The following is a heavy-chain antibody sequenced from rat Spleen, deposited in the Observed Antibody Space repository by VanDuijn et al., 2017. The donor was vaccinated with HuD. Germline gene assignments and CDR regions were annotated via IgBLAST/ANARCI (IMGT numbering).Heavy chain of an antibody. CDR1: GFTFSNYD. D-gene: IGHD1-4*01. Sequence: EVQLVESGGGLVQPGRSMKLSCAASGFTFSNYDMAWVRQAPTKGLEWVASISSEGRSSYYRDSVKGRFTISRDSAKSTLYLQMDSLRSEDTATYYCARLDYPGVTDLDYWGQGVMVTVSS. CDR2: ISSEGRSS. V-gene: IGHV5-25*01. CDR3: ARLDYPGVTDLDY. J-gene: IGHJ2*01.